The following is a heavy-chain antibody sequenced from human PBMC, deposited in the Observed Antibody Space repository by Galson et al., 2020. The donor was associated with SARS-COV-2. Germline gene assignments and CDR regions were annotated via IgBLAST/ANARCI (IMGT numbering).Heavy chain of an antibody. CDR2: VNHRGST. CDR1: GGSFSGYY. CDR3: ARDDYGGNGLQY. J-gene: IGHJ1*01. Sequence: SETLSLTCAVYGGSFSGYYWSWIRQPPGKGLEWIGEVNHRGSTNYTPSLKSRVTISVDTSKNQFSLKLTSVTAADTAVSYCARDDYGGNGLQYWGQGILVTVSS. D-gene: IGHD4-17*01. V-gene: IGHV4-34*01.